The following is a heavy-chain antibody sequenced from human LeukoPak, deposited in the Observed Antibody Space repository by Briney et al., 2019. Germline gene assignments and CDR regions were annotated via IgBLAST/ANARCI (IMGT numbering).Heavy chain of an antibody. CDR3: ARDYFDY. CDR1: GFTVSSNC. V-gene: IGHV3-53*01. J-gene: IGHJ4*02. Sequence: TGGSLRLSCAASGFTVSSNCMSWVRQAPGKGLEWVSVIYTSDSTYYADSVKGRFTISRDNSKNTLYLQMNSLRAEDTAVYYCARDYFDYWGQGTLVTVSP. CDR2: IYTSDST.